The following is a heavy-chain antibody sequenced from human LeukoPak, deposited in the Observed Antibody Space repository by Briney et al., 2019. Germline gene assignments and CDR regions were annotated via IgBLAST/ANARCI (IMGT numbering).Heavy chain of an antibody. CDR1: GFTFSSYA. Sequence: GGSLRLSCAASGFTFSSYAMHWVRQAPGKGLEWVAVISYDGSNKYYADSVKGRFIISRDNSKNTLYLQMNSLGAEDTAVYYCAKDRSDNSSWYCMDVWGQGTTVTVSS. CDR2: ISYDGSNK. J-gene: IGHJ6*02. V-gene: IGHV3-30-3*01. D-gene: IGHD6-19*01. CDR3: AKDRSDNSSWYCMDV.